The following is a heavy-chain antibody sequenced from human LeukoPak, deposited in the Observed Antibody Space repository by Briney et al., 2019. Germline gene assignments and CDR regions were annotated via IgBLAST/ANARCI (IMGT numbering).Heavy chain of an antibody. V-gene: IGHV3-7*03. D-gene: IGHD3-10*01. CDR2: IKQDGSEK. CDR3: ARDDYYGSGGYYGYYYYGMDV. Sequence: GGSLRLSCAASGFTFSSYWMSWVRQAPGKGLEWVANIKQDGSEKYYVDSVKGRFTISRDNAKNSLYLQMNSLRAEDTAVYYCARDDYYGSGGYYGYYYYGMDVWGKGTTVTVSS. J-gene: IGHJ6*04. CDR1: GFTFSSYW.